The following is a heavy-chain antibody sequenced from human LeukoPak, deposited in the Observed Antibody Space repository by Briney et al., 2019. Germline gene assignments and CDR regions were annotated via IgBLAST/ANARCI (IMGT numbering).Heavy chain of an antibody. Sequence: GGSLRLSCAASGFTFSNYWMSWVRQAPGKGLEWVANIKQDGSEKYYVDSVKGRFTISRDNAMNSLYLQMNSLRAEDTAVYYCARDSMFTIFGFYYYYMDVWGKGTTVTVSS. J-gene: IGHJ6*03. CDR1: GFTFSNYW. D-gene: IGHD3-3*01. CDR2: IKQDGSEK. V-gene: IGHV3-7*01. CDR3: ARDSMFTIFGFYYYYMDV.